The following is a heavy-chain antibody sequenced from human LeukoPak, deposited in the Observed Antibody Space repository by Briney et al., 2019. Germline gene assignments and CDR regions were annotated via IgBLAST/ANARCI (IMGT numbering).Heavy chain of an antibody. V-gene: IGHV3-48*03. Sequence: GGSLRLSCAASGFMFRSFEMYWVRQAPGKGLEWVAYISSGASTMYYADSVKGRFTISRDDAKNSLFLQMNSLRAEDTAIYYCALLAVASDFDYWGEGTLVTVSS. CDR3: ALLAVASDFDY. D-gene: IGHD6-19*01. CDR2: ISSGASTM. CDR1: GFMFRSFE. J-gene: IGHJ4*02.